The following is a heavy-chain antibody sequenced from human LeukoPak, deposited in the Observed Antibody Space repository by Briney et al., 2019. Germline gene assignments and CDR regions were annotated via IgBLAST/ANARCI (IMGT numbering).Heavy chain of an antibody. CDR2: IKQDGSEK. J-gene: IGHJ4*02. D-gene: IGHD3-22*01. V-gene: IGHV3-7*01. Sequence: GGSLRLSCAASGFTFSSYWMSWVRQAPGKGLEWVSNIKQDGSEKYYVDSVKGRFTISRDNAKNSLYLQMNSLRAEDTAVYYCAREDYYDISGPFYWGQGTLVTVSS. CDR3: AREDYYDISGPFY. CDR1: GFTFSSYW.